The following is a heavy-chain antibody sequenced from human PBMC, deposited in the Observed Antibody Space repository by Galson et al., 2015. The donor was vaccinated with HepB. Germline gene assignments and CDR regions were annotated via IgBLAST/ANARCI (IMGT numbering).Heavy chain of an antibody. CDR2: INPSGGST. CDR3: ASQLLRYDAFDI. D-gene: IGHD2-15*01. V-gene: IGHV1-46*01. CDR1: GYTFTSYY. Sequence: SVKASCKASGYTFTSYYMHWVRQAPGQGLEWMGIINPSGGSTSYAQKFQGRVTMTRDTSTSTVYMELSSLRSEDTAVYYCASQLLRYDAFDIWGQGTMVTVSS. J-gene: IGHJ3*02.